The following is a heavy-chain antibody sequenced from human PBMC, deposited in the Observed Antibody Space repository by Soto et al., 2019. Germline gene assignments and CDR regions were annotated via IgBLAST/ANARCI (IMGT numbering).Heavy chain of an antibody. CDR1: GFTFNNYG. D-gene: IGHD6-13*01. V-gene: IGHV3-33*01. CDR3: ARRQSSPPTRGAASARGGMDV. CDR2: IWNDGNGY. J-gene: IGHJ6*02. Sequence: QVQLVESGGGVVQPGRSLRLSCAASGFTFNNYGMHWVRQAPGKGLEWVAVIWNDGNGYYYANSVKGRFTISRDNSKNPLYLQMSRLTAEDTAVYYCARRQSSPPTRGAASARGGMDVWGQGTTVTVSS.